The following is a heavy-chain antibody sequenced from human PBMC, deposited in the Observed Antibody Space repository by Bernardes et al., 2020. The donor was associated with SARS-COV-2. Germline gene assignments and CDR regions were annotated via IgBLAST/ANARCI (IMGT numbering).Heavy chain of an antibody. J-gene: IGHJ4*02. D-gene: IGHD2-2*01. Sequence: GGSLRLSCAASGFTFSSYAMHWVRQAPGKGLEWVAVISYDGSNKYYADSVKGRFTISRDNSKNTLYLQMNSLRAEDTAVYYCAGRKTTSWSHDYWGQGTLVTVSS. V-gene: IGHV3-30-3*01. CDR3: AGRKTTSWSHDY. CDR1: GFTFSSYA. CDR2: ISYDGSNK.